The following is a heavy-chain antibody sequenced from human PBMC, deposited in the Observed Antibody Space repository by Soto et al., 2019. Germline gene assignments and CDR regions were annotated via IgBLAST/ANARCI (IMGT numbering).Heavy chain of an antibody. J-gene: IGHJ5*02. CDR2: ISPYNGNT. Sequence: QVQLVQSGAEVKKPGASVKVSCKASGYSFSSYGISWVRQAPGQGLEWMGWISPYNGNTEYAQKVQGRVTMTTDTSTSTAYMELRSLRSDDTAVYYWARDNHDATQYSGTYCGWCDPWGQGTLVTVSS. V-gene: IGHV1-18*01. CDR1: GYSFSSYG. CDR3: ARDNHDATQYSGTYCGWCDP. D-gene: IGHD1-26*01.